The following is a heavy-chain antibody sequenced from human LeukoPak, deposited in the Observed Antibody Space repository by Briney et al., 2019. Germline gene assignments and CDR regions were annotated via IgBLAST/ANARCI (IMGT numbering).Heavy chain of an antibody. V-gene: IGHV4-39*01. CDR3: ARHSGDHWVGY. J-gene: IGHJ4*02. Sequence: SETLSLTCTVSGGSISSSSYYWGWIRQPPGKGLERIGSIYYSGSTYYNPSLKSRVTISVDTSKNQFSLKLSSVTAADTAVYYCARHSGDHWVGYWGQGTLVTVSS. CDR1: GGSISSSSYY. CDR2: IYYSGST. D-gene: IGHD4-17*01.